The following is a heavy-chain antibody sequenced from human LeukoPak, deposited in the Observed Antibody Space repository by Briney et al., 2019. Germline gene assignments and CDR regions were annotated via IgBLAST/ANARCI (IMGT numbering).Heavy chain of an antibody. D-gene: IGHD6-13*01. CDR2: IYYSGST. J-gene: IGHJ5*02. CDR1: GGSISSGGSY. Sequence: SETLSLTCTVSGGSISSGGSYWSWIRQHPGKGLEWLGYIYYSGSTYYNPSLKSRVTISVDTSKNQFSLKLSSVTAADTAVYYCARDVFTRAAGTTNWFDPWGQGTLVTVSS. CDR3: ARDVFTRAAGTTNWFDP. V-gene: IGHV4-31*03.